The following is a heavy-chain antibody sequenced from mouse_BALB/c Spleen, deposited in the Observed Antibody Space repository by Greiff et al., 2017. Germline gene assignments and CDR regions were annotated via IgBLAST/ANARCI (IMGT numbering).Heavy chain of an antibody. V-gene: IGHV3-8*02. D-gene: IGHD1-1*01. Sequence: EVQLKESGPSLVKPSQTLSLTCSVTGDSITSGYWNWIRKFPGNKLEYMGYISYSGSTYYNPSLKSRISITRDTSKNQYYLQLNSVTTEDTATYYCARTYYGSSLYYFDYWGQGTTLTVSS. CDR1: GDSITSGY. CDR3: ARTYYGSSLYYFDY. J-gene: IGHJ2*01. CDR2: ISYSGST.